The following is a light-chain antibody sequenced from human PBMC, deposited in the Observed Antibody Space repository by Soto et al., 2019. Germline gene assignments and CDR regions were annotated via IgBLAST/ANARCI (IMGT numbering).Light chain of an antibody. CDR3: QQNYSSPLS. CDR1: QSIIRY. Sequence: DIQMTQSPSSLSASVGDRVTITCRASQSIIRYLNWYQQKPGRAPKLLIYAASNWPSGVPSRFSGSASGTEFTLTISSLQPEDFATYYCQQNYSSPLSFGPGTKVEIK. V-gene: IGKV1-39*01. CDR2: AAS. J-gene: IGKJ3*01.